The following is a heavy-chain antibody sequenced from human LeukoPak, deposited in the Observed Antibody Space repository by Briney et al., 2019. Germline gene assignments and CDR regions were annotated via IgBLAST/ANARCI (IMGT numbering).Heavy chain of an antibody. V-gene: IGHV4-4*09. CDR1: GGSISSYY. CDR3: ARHLGDFWSGYPFDY. Sequence: PSETLSLTCTVSGGSISSYYWSWIRQPPGKGLEWIGYIYTSGSTNHNPSLKSRVTISVDTSKNQFSLKLSSVTAADTAVYYCARHLGDFWSGYPFDYWGQGTLVTVSS. J-gene: IGHJ4*02. D-gene: IGHD3-3*01. CDR2: IYTSGST.